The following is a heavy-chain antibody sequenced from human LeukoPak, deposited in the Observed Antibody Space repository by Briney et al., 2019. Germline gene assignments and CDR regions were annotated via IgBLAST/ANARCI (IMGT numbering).Heavy chain of an antibody. CDR2: ISSSSSYI. V-gene: IGHV3-21*01. D-gene: IGHD1-1*01. J-gene: IGHJ6*02. Sequence: GGSLRLSCAASGFTFSSYSMNWVRQAPGKGLEWVSSISSSSSYIYYADSVKGRFTISRDNAKNSLYLQMNSLRAEDTAVYYCARDRHGAYKLYGMDVWGQGTTVTVSS. CDR1: GFTFSSYS. CDR3: ARDRHGAYKLYGMDV.